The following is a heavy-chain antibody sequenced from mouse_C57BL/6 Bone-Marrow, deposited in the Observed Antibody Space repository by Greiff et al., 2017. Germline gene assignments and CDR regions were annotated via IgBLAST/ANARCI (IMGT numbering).Heavy chain of an antibody. CDR1: GYTFTSYG. J-gene: IGHJ1*03. Sequence: QVQLQQSGAELARPGASVKLSCKASGYTFTSYGISWVKQRTGQGLAWIGEIYPRSGNTYYNEKFKGKATLTADKSSSTAYLELRSLTSEDSAVYFWAREGGAVHIRGNWYLEVWGTGTTVTVSS. CDR2: IYPRSGNT. V-gene: IGHV1-81*01. D-gene: IGHD6-1*01. CDR3: AREGGAVHIRGNWYLEV.